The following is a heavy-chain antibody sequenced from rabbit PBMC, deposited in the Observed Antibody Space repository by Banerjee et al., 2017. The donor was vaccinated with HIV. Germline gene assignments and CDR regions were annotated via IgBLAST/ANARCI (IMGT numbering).Heavy chain of an antibody. Sequence: QQQLEESGAGLVKPGGSLTLTCKASGLDFSSSYWICWVRQAPGKGLEWIGCIYTSSGSTVYATWAKGRLTISKTSWTTVTLQMTSLTAADTATYFCARDLTGVIGWNFNLWGQGTLVTVS. CDR1: GLDFSSSYW. J-gene: IGHJ4*01. D-gene: IGHD1-1*01. CDR3: ARDLTGVIGWNFNL. CDR2: IYTSSGST. V-gene: IGHV1S45*01.